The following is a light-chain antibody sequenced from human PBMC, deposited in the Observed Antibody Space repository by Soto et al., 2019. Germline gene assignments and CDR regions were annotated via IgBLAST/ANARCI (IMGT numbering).Light chain of an antibody. V-gene: IGKV3-15*01. CDR2: GAS. Sequence: IVMTQSPATLSVSPGGRATLSCRASQNISANLAWYQQKPGQAPRFLIFGASTRATGIPPRFRGSGSGTEFTLTISSLQSEDFAVYYCQQYNSWPYTFGQGTKLEIK. CDR1: QNISAN. CDR3: QQYNSWPYT. J-gene: IGKJ2*01.